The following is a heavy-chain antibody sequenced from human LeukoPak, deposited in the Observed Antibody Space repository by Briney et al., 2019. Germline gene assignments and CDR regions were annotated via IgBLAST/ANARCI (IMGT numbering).Heavy chain of an antibody. D-gene: IGHD2-2*01. CDR3: ARDRKDCSSTSCYVWFDP. Sequence: ASVKVSCKASGYTFTGYYIHWVRQAPGQGLEWMGWINPNSGGTNYAQKFQGRVTMTRDTSISTAYMELSRLRSDDTAVYYCARDRKDCSSTSCYVWFDPWGQGTLVTVSS. V-gene: IGHV1-2*02. J-gene: IGHJ5*02. CDR2: INPNSGGT. CDR1: GYTFTGYY.